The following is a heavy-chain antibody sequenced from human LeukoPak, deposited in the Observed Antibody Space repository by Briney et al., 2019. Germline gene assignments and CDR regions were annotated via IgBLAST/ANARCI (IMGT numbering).Heavy chain of an antibody. CDR1: GGSIGTYY. Sequence: PSETLSLTCTVCGGSIGTYYWSWIRQPAGKGLEWIGRIFTTGGANYNPSLKSRVTMSLDTSKNLFSLKLNSVTAADTAVYYCVRDGPSWGLLWGQGALVTVSS. D-gene: IGHD7-27*01. CDR3: VRDGPSWGLL. J-gene: IGHJ4*02. V-gene: IGHV4-4*07. CDR2: IFTTGGA.